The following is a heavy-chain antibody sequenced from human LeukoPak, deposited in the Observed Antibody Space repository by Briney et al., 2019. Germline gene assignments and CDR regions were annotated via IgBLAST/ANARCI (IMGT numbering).Heavy chain of an antibody. D-gene: IGHD4-23*01. CDR1: GYTLTELS. CDR3: ATDYGGNSAGSTWDY. CDR2: SDPEDGET. J-gene: IGHJ4*02. V-gene: IGHV1-24*01. Sequence: ASVKVSCKVSGYTLTELSMHWVRQAPGKGLEWMGGSDPEDGETIYAQKFQGRVTMTEDTSTDTAYMELSSLRSEDTAVYYCATDYGGNSAGSTWDYWGQGTLVTVSS.